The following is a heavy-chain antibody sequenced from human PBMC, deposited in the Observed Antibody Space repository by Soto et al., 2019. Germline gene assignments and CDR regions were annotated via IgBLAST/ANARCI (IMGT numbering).Heavy chain of an antibody. CDR2: IYHSGST. CDR1: GGSISSSNW. V-gene: IGHV4-4*02. D-gene: IGHD3-22*01. Sequence: QVQLQESGPGLVKPSGTLSLTCAVSGGSISSSNWWSWVRQPPGKGLEWIGEIYHSGSTYYNPSLKSRVTISVDTSKNQFSLKLSSVTAADTAVYYCARTYYYDSSGYYFDYWGQGTLVTVSS. CDR3: ARTYYYDSSGYYFDY. J-gene: IGHJ4*02.